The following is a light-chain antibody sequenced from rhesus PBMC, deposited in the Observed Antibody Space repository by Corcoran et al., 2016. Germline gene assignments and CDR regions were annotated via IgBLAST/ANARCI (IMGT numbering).Light chain of an antibody. CDR2: EVS. V-gene: IGLV2-13*02. J-gene: IGLJ1*01. CDR3: CSYASSSAYI. CDR1: SSDIGGYNR. Sequence: QAALTQSPSVSGSPGQSVTISCTGTSSDIGGYNRVSWYQQHPGKAPKLMIYEVSKRPSGGSDRFSGSKSGNTASLTISGLQAEDEADYYCCSYASSSAYIFGVGTRLTVL.